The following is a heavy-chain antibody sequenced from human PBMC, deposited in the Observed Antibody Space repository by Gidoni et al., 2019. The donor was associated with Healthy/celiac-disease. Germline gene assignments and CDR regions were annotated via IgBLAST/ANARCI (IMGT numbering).Heavy chain of an antibody. CDR1: GASVSSNLAA. J-gene: IGHJ6*02. V-gene: IGHV6-1*01. CDR3: ASEIAVAGLRNYYYYGMDV. CDR2: TYYRSKWYN. D-gene: IGHD6-19*01. Sequence: QVQLQQSGPGLVKPSQTLPLTCAISGASVSSNLAAWNWIRQSPSRGLEGLGRTYYRSKWYNDYAVSVKSRITINPDTSKNQFSLQLNSVTPEDTAVYYCASEIAVAGLRNYYYYGMDVWGQGTTVTVSS.